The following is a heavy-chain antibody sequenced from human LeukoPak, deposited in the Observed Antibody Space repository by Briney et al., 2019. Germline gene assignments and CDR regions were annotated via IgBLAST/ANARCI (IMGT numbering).Heavy chain of an antibody. J-gene: IGHJ4*02. CDR1: GFSLSTTGVG. D-gene: IGHD4-17*01. Sequence: ESGPTLVKPTQTLTLTCTSSGFSLSTTGVGVGWVRQPPGKALEWLALIYWDDNKLYSPSLRSRVTITKDTSKNQVVLTMTNMAPVDTATYYCAHYGDYRFMYYFDHWGQGALVTVSS. V-gene: IGHV2-5*02. CDR2: IYWDDNK. CDR3: AHYGDYRFMYYFDH.